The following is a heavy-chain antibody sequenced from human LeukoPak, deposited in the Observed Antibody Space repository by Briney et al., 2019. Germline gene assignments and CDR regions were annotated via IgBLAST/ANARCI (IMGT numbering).Heavy chain of an antibody. V-gene: IGHV3-23*01. CDR2: ISGTGGST. CDR1: GFIFSSYA. D-gene: IGHD3-16*01. Sequence: PGGSLRLSCAASGFIFSSYAMTWVRQAPGKGLEWVSSISGTGGSTYYADSVKGRFTISRDNSKNTLYLQMNSLRAEDTAVYYCAKRGIMISFGGVYYFDYWGQGTLVTVSS. J-gene: IGHJ4*02. CDR3: AKRGIMISFGGVYYFDY.